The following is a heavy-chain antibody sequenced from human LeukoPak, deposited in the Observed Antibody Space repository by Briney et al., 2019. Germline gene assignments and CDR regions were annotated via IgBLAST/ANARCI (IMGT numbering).Heavy chain of an antibody. CDR2: IYSGGST. V-gene: IGHV3-66*01. Sequence: PGGSLRLSCAASGFTVSSNYISWVRQAPGKGLEWVSVIYSGGSTYYADSVKGRFTISRDNSKNTLYLQMNSLRAEDTAVYYCARGAYGSGSYGDNWFDPWGQGTLVTVSS. J-gene: IGHJ5*02. CDR3: ARGAYGSGSYGDNWFDP. CDR1: GFTVSSNY. D-gene: IGHD3-10*01.